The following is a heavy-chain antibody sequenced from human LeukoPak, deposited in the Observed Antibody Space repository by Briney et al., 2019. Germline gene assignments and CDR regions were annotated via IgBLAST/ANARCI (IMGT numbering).Heavy chain of an antibody. D-gene: IGHD6-13*01. CDR1: GFTFSTYW. CDR3: ARDSAGNDY. Sequence: GGSLRLSCAASGFTFSTYWMSWVRQAPGKGLEWVANIKQDGSEEYYVDSVKGRFTISRDNAKNSLYLQMNSLRAEDTAMYYCARDSAGNDYWGQGTLVTVSS. V-gene: IGHV3-7*01. J-gene: IGHJ4*02. CDR2: IKQDGSEE.